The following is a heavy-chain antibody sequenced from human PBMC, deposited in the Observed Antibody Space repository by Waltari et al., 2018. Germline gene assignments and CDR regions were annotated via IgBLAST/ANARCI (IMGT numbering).Heavy chain of an antibody. V-gene: IGHV4-61*02. CDR2: IYTRGST. J-gene: IGHJ4*02. D-gene: IGHD3-22*01. CDR1: GGSISSGSYY. Sequence: QVQLQESGPGLVKPSQTLSLTCTVSGGSISSGSYYWSWIRQPAGKGLEWIGRIYTRGSTNYHPSLKIRVTISVDTSKNQFSLKLSSVTAADTAVYYCARDTYYYDSSGYYYVHHFDYWGQGTLVTVSS. CDR3: ARDTYYYDSSGYYYVHHFDY.